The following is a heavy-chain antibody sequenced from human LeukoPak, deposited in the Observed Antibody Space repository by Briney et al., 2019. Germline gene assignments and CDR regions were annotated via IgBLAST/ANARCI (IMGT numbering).Heavy chain of an antibody. D-gene: IGHD3-10*01. J-gene: IGHJ4*02. CDR3: ARESGSGSRGFDY. CDR1: GFTVSSIY. V-gene: IGHV3-66*01. Sequence: GGSLRLSRAASGFTVSSIYMNWVRQAPGKGLEWVSVIYTGGGTYYADSVKDRFTISRDNSKNTLYLQMNSLRAEDTAVYYCARESGSGSRGFDYWGQGTLVTVSS. CDR2: IYTGGGT.